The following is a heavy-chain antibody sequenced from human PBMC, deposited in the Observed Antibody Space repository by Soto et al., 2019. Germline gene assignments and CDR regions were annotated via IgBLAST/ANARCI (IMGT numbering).Heavy chain of an antibody. J-gene: IGHJ5*02. CDR3: ARQGLKPSTIFGAVIPDNWFDP. CDR1: GGSISSSSYY. CDR2: VYYSGST. D-gene: IGHD3-3*01. Sequence: QLQLQESGPGLVKPSETLSLTCTVSGGSISSSSYYWGWIRQPPGKGLEWIASVYYSGSTYYNPSLKIRGTIFVDTSKNKFSLKLSSVTAADTAVYYCARQGLKPSTIFGAVIPDNWFDPWGQGTLVTVSS. V-gene: IGHV4-39*01.